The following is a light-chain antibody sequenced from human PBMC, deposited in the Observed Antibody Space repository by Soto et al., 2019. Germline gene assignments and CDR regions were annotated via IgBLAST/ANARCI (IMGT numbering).Light chain of an antibody. J-gene: IGLJ1*01. CDR2: DVI. CDR1: TSDVGGYNY. Sequence: QSVLTQPASVSGSPGQSDAISCTGTTSDVGGYNYVSWYQQHPGKAPKLIIQDVINRPSGVSDRFSGSKSGNTASLTISGLQAEDEADYYCSSYTSTSTYVFGSGTKLTVL. CDR3: SSYTSTSTYV. V-gene: IGLV2-14*01.